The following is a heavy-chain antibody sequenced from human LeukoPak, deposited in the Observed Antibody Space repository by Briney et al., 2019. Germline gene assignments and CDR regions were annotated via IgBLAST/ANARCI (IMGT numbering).Heavy chain of an antibody. Sequence: AGSLRLSCAASGFTFSSYAMHWVRQAPGKGLEYVSAISNNGGSTYYANSVKGRFTISRDNSKNTLYLQMGSLRGEDMAVYYCARSWIAYYYDSSGYYDYWGQGTLVTVSS. V-gene: IGHV3-64*01. CDR2: ISNNGGST. CDR1: GFTFSSYA. CDR3: ARSWIAYYYDSSGYYDY. D-gene: IGHD3-22*01. J-gene: IGHJ4*02.